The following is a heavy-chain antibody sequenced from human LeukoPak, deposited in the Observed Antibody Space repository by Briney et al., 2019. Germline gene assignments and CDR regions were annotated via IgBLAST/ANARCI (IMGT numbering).Heavy chain of an antibody. J-gene: IGHJ4*02. CDR2: IRYDGSNK. Sequence: PGGSLRLSCAASGFTFSSYGMHWVRQAPGKGLEWVAFIRYDGSNKYYADSVKGRFTISRDNAKNSLYLQMNSLRAEDTAVYYCARDRRVGIAARPVGWGIFIYWGQGTLVTVSS. D-gene: IGHD6-6*01. CDR3: ARDRRVGIAARPVGWGIFIY. CDR1: GFTFSSYG. V-gene: IGHV3-30*02.